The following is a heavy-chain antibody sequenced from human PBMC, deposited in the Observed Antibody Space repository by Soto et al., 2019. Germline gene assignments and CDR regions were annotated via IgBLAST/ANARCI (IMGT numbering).Heavy chain of an antibody. J-gene: IGHJ6*02. CDR3: ARDGDSSSWLYYYYYGMDV. D-gene: IGHD6-13*01. CDR2: IIPILGIA. Sequence: QVQLVQSGAEVKKPGSSVKVSCKASGGTFSSYTISWVRQAPGQGLEWMGRIIPILGIANYAQKFQGRVTITADKSTSTAYMELSSLRSEDTALYYCARDGDSSSWLYYYYYGMDVWGQGTTVTVSS. CDR1: GGTFSSYT. V-gene: IGHV1-69*08.